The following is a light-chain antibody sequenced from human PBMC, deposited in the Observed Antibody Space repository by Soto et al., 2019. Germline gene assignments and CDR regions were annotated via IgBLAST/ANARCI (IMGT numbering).Light chain of an antibody. CDR3: QTWGSGIVV. CDR1: SGHSNYA. J-gene: IGLJ2*01. Sequence: QSVLTQSPSASASLGASVKLTCTLSSGHSNYAIAWHQQQSEKGPRYLMKLNSDGSHSKGDGIPDRFSGSSSGAERYLTSSSLQSEYEADYYCQTWGSGIVVFGGGTKLTVL. CDR2: LNSDGSH. V-gene: IGLV4-69*01.